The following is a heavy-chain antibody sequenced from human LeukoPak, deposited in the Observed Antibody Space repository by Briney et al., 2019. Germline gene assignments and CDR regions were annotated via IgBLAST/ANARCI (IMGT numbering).Heavy chain of an antibody. Sequence: GSSVKVSCKASGGTFSSYAISWVRQAPGQGLEWMGGIIPIFGTANYAQKFQGRVTITADKSTSTAYMELSSMRSEDTAVYYCARDSMVYATSADYWGQATLVTVSS. D-gene: IGHD2-8*01. V-gene: IGHV1-69*06. CDR3: ARDSMVYATSADY. CDR2: IIPIFGTA. J-gene: IGHJ4*02. CDR1: GGTFSSYA.